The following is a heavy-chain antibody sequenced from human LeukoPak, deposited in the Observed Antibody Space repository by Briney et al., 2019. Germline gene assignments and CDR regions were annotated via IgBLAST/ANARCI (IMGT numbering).Heavy chain of an antibody. CDR2: INHSGST. J-gene: IGHJ6*03. Sequence: SQTLSLTCAVYGGSFSGYYWSWLRHPPGKGLGWIGEINHSGSTNSNPSLTRRVTISVDTSKNQFSLKLSSVTAADTAVYYCVRHSGFDYYYYMDVWGKGTTVTISS. V-gene: IGHV4-34*01. CDR3: VRHSGFDYYYYMDV. D-gene: IGHD3-22*01. CDR1: GGSFSGYY.